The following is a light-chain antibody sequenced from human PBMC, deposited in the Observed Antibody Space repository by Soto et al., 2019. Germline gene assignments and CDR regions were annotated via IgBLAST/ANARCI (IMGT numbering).Light chain of an antibody. CDR2: DAS. CDR1: QTVTRNY. Sequence: EFVLTQSPGTLSLSPGERATLSRRASQTVTRNYLAWYQQKPGQTPRLLIYDASSRATGIPDRFSGGGSGTDFTLTISRLEPEDFAVYYCQQYDSSPFTFGPGTKVHVK. J-gene: IGKJ3*01. CDR3: QQYDSSPFT. V-gene: IGKV3-20*01.